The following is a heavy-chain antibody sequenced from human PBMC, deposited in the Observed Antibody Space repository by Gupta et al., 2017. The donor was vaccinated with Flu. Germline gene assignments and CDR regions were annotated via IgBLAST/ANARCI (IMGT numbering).Heavy chain of an antibody. Sequence: EEQKTGSSVTVSCKTSGGTFSNYAFSWVRQAPGQGIEWMGGIIPVFGTTNYAPKFQGRVSITADESTRTAYMELSGLRSEDTAVYYCARLLDTVMVIPSPYYYYGMDVWGQGTTVTVSS. J-gene: IGHJ6*02. CDR1: GGTFSNYA. V-gene: IGHV1-69*01. CDR3: ARLLDTVMVIPSPYYYYGMDV. CDR2: IIPVFGTT. D-gene: IGHD5-18*01.